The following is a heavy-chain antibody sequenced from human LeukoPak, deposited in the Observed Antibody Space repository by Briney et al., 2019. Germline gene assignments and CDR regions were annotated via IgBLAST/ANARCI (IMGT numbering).Heavy chain of an antibody. CDR3: ARGGGEVDY. D-gene: IGHD3-16*01. CDR2: ISSSSSYI. CDR1: GFTVSSNY. J-gene: IGHJ4*02. Sequence: PGGSLRLSCAASGFTVSSNYMSWVRQAPGKWLEWVSSISSSSSYIYYADSVKGRFTISRDNAKNSLYLQMNSLRAEDTAVFYCARGGGEVDYWGQGTLVTVSS. V-gene: IGHV3-21*01.